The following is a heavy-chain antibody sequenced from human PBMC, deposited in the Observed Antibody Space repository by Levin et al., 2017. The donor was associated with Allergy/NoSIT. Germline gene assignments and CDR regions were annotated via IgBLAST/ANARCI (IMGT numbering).Heavy chain of an antibody. J-gene: IGHJ6*02. CDR1: GFTFSSYT. CDR3: ARDYRVRGSSYYGMDV. V-gene: IGHV3-21*01. CDR2: ISSSSSYM. D-gene: IGHD3-10*01. Sequence: GGSLRLSCAASGFTFSSYTMNWVRQAPGKGLEWVSSISSSSSYMYYADSVKGRFTISRDNAKNSLYLQMNSLRAEDTAVYYCARDYRVRGSSYYGMDVWGQGTTVTVSS.